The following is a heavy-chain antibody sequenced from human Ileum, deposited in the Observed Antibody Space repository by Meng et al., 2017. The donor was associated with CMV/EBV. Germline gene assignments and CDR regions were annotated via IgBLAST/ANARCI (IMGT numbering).Heavy chain of an antibody. D-gene: IGHD4-17*01. Sequence: QITLKESGPTLVKPTQTLPLTCTFSGFSLTTPGVGVGWIRQPPGKALEWLAVIYWDDRQRYSPSLSSRLTVTKDTSQNQAVLIMTNMDPEDTATYYCAHRQPDYGDYDKGWFDPWGQGTLVTVSS. CDR2: IYWDDRQ. V-gene: IGHV2-5*02. J-gene: IGHJ5*02. CDR3: AHRQPDYGDYDKGWFDP. CDR1: GFSLTTPGVG.